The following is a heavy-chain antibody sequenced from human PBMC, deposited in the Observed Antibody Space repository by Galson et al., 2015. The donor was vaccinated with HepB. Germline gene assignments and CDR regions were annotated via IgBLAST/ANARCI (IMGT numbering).Heavy chain of an antibody. D-gene: IGHD1-1*01. J-gene: IGHJ4*02. CDR3: ARWERSGNVVSYSDY. CDR2: MNPNSGNT. Sequence: SVKVSCKASGYTFTSYDINWVRQATGQGLEWMGWMNPNSGNTSYAQKFQGRVTMTRDISTSTFYMELSSLTSEDTALYYCARWERSGNVVSYSDYWGQGTLVTVSS. V-gene: IGHV1-8*01. CDR1: GYTFTSYD.